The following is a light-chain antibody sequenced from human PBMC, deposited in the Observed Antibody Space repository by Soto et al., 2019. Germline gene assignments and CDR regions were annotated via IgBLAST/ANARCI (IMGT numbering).Light chain of an antibody. J-gene: IGKJ2*01. CDR3: RQGTHWPPYT. CDR2: KVS. CDR1: QSLVHSDGNTY. Sequence: VVMTQSPLSLPVTLGQPASISCRSSQSLVHSDGNTYLNWFQQRTGQSPRRLIYKVSNRDSGVPDRFSGSGSGTNFTLKISRVEAEDVGVYYCRQGTHWPPYTFGQGTKLEIK. V-gene: IGKV2-30*02.